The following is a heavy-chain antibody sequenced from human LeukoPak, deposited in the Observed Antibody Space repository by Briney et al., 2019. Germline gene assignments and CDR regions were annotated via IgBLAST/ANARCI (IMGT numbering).Heavy chain of an antibody. CDR3: ASRKLGNDY. CDR1: DDSITIYY. CDR2: IDHTGIT. Sequence: SETLSLTCTVSDDSITIYYWSWIRQPPGKGLEWIGYIDHTGITNYNPSLNSRVTISRDTSKNHFSLELSSATAADTAVYYCASRKLGNDYWGQGTLVTVSS. J-gene: IGHJ4*01. D-gene: IGHD7-27*01. V-gene: IGHV4-59*01.